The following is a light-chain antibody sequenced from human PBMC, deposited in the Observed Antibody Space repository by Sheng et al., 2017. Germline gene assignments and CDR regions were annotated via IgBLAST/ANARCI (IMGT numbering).Light chain of an antibody. V-gene: IGLV2-14*01. CDR2: DVS. CDR1: SSDIDTYNR. J-gene: IGLJ1*01. Sequence: QSALTQPASVSGSPGQSIAISCTVASSDIDTYNRVSWYQQHPGKAPKLMIYDVSNRPSGVSNRFSGSKSGNTASLTISGLQAEDEAEYYCSSYTSSSALYVFGTGTKVTVL. CDR3: SSYTSSSALYV.